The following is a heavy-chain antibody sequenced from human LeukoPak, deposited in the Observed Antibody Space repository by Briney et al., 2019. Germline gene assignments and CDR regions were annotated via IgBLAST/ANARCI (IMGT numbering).Heavy chain of an antibody. CDR3: ARLTLVGATPGVFDY. CDR2: IDPSDSYT. CDR1: GYSFTSYW. J-gene: IGHJ4*02. V-gene: IGHV5-10-1*01. Sequence: GESLKISCKGSGYSFTSYWISWVRQMPGKGLEWMGRIDPSDSYTNYSPSFQGHVTISADKSISTAYLQWSSLKASDTAMYYCARLTLVGATPGVFDYWGQGTLVTVSS. D-gene: IGHD1-26*01.